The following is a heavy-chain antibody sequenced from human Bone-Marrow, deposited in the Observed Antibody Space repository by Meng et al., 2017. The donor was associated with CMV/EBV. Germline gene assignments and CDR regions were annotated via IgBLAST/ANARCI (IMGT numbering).Heavy chain of an antibody. CDR2: ISSSSSYI. Sequence: GESLKISCAASGFTFSSYSMNWVRQAPGKGLEWVSSISSSSSYIYYADSVKGRFTISRDNAKNSLYLQMNSLRAEDTAVYYCARELGAFNSGNFDYWGQGTLVTVSS. J-gene: IGHJ4*02. D-gene: IGHD3-10*01. CDR1: GFTFSSYS. CDR3: ARELGAFNSGNFDY. V-gene: IGHV3-21*01.